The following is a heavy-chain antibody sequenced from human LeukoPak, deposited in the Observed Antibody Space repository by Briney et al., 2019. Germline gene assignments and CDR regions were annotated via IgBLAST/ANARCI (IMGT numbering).Heavy chain of an antibody. CDR3: ARQSSGYYGMDV. V-gene: IGHV4-31*02. CDR2: IYFSGST. Sequence: PSETLSLTCSVSGDSINSAYYYWSWIRQYPGKGLEWIGYIYFSGSTYYNMSLRSRLSISLDTSKNQFSLNLRSVTAADTAVYYCARQSSGYYGMDVWGQGTTVTVSS. J-gene: IGHJ6*02. CDR1: GDSINSAYYY.